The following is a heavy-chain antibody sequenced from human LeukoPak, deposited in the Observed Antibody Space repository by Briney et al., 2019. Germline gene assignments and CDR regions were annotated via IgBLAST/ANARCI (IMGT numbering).Heavy chain of an antibody. J-gene: IGHJ4*02. V-gene: IGHV3-48*04. Sequence: GGSLRLSCATSGFTFRTSAFSWVRQAPGKGLEWVSYVGTSGDMTYYSASVTGRFTISRDNSKNSLFLQMTSLRVEDTAVYYCARDSGVGGTFDYWGQGSLHTVSS. CDR2: VGTSGDMT. CDR1: GFTFRTSA. D-gene: IGHD1-26*01. CDR3: ARDSGVGGTFDY.